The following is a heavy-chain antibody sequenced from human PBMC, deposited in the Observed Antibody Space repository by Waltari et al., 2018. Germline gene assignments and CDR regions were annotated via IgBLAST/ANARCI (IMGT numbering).Heavy chain of an antibody. Sequence: QVQLVESGGGVVQPGRSLRLSCAASGFSLNNHGMHWVRQATGKGLEWVALIWYDGSHQNYGDAVKGRFTISRDTSKNTLYLQINSLRVEDTAVYYCAREARSSPAGYFDYWGQGTLVTVSS. CDR2: IWYDGSHQ. CDR1: GFSLNNHG. J-gene: IGHJ4*02. V-gene: IGHV3-33*01. CDR3: AREARSSPAGYFDY.